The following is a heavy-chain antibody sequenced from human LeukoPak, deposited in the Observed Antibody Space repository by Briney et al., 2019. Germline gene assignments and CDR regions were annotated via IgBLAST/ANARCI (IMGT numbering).Heavy chain of an antibody. Sequence: PSETLSLTCSVSGGSIRSYYWSWIRQPPGKGLEWIGYIYYSGSTNYNPSLKSRVTISVDTSKNQFSLKLSSVTAADTAVYYCARSLKISGSYFNYWGQGTLVTVSS. D-gene: IGHD1-26*01. CDR3: ARSLKISGSYFNY. CDR2: IYYSGST. CDR1: GGSIRSYY. J-gene: IGHJ4*02. V-gene: IGHV4-59*12.